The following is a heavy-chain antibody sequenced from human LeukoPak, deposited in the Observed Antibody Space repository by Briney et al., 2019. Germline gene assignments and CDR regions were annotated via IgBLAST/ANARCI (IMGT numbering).Heavy chain of an antibody. J-gene: IGHJ3*02. Sequence: PSETLSLTCTVSGGSISSGGYYWSWIRQHPGKGLEWIGYIYYSGSTYYNPSLKSRVTISVDTSKNQFSLKLSSETAADTAVYYCAREGRIAARPGAFDIWGQGTMVTVSS. CDR2: IYYSGST. D-gene: IGHD6-6*01. V-gene: IGHV4-31*03. CDR1: GGSISSGGYY. CDR3: AREGRIAARPGAFDI.